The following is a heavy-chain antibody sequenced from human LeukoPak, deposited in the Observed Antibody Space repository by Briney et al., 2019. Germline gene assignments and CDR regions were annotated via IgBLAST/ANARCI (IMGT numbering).Heavy chain of an antibody. J-gene: IGHJ6*03. D-gene: IGHD5-12*01. V-gene: IGHV3-48*03. CDR3: AKDTVKVTTIRRVPHYMDV. Sequence: PGGSLRLSCAASAFTFSSYEMNWVRQAPGKGLEWISYISSSGDTIYYADSVKGRFTISRDNAKNSLYLQMNSLRAEDTAVYYCAKDTVKVTTIRRVPHYMDVWGKGTTVTISS. CDR1: AFTFSSYE. CDR2: ISSSGDTI.